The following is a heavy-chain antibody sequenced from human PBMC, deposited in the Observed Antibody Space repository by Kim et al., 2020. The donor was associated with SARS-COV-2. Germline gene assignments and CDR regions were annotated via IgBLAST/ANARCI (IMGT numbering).Heavy chain of an antibody. D-gene: IGHD3-22*01. J-gene: IGHJ3*02. CDR1: GFTFRSYW. V-gene: IGHV3-7*01. CDR2: IKQDGSEK. Sequence: GGSLRLSCAASGFTFRSYWMSWVRQAPGKGLEWVANIKQDGSEKNYVDSVKGRFTISRDNAKNSLYLLMNSLRAEDTAVYYCARNQYYYDSSGYHDAFDIWGQGTMVTVSS. CDR3: ARNQYYYDSSGYHDAFDI.